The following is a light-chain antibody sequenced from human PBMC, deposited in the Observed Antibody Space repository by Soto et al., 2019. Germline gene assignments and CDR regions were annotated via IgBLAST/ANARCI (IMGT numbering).Light chain of an antibody. CDR2: KAS. CDR3: QQYNSYSWT. Sequence: DIQMTQSPSTLSASVGDRVTITCRASQSISSWLAWYQQKPGKAPKLLIYKASSLESGVPSRFSGSGSGTEFTLTISSLQDDDFATYYLQQYNSYSWTFGQGTKVEIK. CDR1: QSISSW. J-gene: IGKJ1*01. V-gene: IGKV1-5*03.